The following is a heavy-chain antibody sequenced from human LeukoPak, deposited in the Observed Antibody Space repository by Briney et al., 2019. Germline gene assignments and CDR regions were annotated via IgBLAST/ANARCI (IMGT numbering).Heavy chain of an antibody. V-gene: IGHV4-39*02. Sequence: SETLSLTCTVPGSSISSSSYYWGWIRQPPGEGLDWIGSVYYSGTTYYNPSLKSRVTMSVDTSKNHFSLKLSSVTAADTAVYFCASSYYGYYYGMDVWGQGTTVTVSS. CDR1: GSSISSSSYY. CDR3: ASSYYGYYYGMDV. CDR2: VYYSGTT. J-gene: IGHJ6*02. D-gene: IGHD1-26*01.